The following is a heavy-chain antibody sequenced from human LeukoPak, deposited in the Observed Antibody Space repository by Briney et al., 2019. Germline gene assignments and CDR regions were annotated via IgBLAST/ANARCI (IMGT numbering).Heavy chain of an antibody. CDR3: ARENWVFDY. D-gene: IGHD7-27*01. J-gene: IGHJ4*02. CDR1: GGSFSDYY. V-gene: IGHV4-34*01. CDR2: INHSGIT. Sequence: SETLSLTCAVYGGSFSDYYWSWTRQPPGKGLEWIGEINHSGITNYNPSLKSRVTISVDTSKNQFSLKLSSVTAADTAVYYCARENWVFDYWGQGILVTVSS.